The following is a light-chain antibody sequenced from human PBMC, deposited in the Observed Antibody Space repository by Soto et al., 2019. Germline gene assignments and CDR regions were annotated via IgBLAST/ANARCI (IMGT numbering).Light chain of an antibody. Sequence: QSALTQPPSASGSPGQSVTISCTGTSSDVGGYNYVSWYQQHPGKAPKVMMYEVSKRPSGVPDRFSGSKSGNTASLTVSGLQAEVEADYYCSSYGGTNSLKVFGGGTKLTVL. J-gene: IGLJ2*01. CDR1: SSDVGGYNY. CDR3: SSYGGTNSLKV. CDR2: EVS. V-gene: IGLV2-8*01.